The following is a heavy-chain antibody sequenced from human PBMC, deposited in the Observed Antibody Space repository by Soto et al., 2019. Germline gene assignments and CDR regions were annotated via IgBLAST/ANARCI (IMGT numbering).Heavy chain of an antibody. D-gene: IGHD3-10*01. CDR2: ISGSGGST. CDR3: ATVRGVIITDAFDY. J-gene: IGHJ4*02. V-gene: IGHV3-23*01. CDR1: VFPFSSYA. Sequence: GGSMKLSCAASVFPFSSYAMSWVRQAPGKGLEWVSAISGSGGSTYYADSVKGRFTISRDNSKNTLYLQMNSLRAEDTAVYYCATVRGVIITDAFDYWGQGTLVTVSS.